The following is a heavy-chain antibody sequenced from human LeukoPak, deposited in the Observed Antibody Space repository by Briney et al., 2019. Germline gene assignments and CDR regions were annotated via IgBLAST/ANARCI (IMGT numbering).Heavy chain of an antibody. CDR2: IYYSGST. CDR3: ARWETNGDHFDY. V-gene: IGHV4-39*07. Sequence: PSETLSLTCTVSGGSISSSSYYWGWIRQPPGKGLEWIGSIYYSGSTYYNPSLKSRVTISVDTSKNQFSLKLSSVTAADTAVYYCARWETNGDHFDYWGQGTLVTVSS. CDR1: GGSISSSSYY. J-gene: IGHJ4*02. D-gene: IGHD1-26*01.